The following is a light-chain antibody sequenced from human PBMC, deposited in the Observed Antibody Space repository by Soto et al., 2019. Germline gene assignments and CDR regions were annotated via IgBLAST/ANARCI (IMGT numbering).Light chain of an antibody. J-gene: IGLJ1*01. Sequence: QSVLTQPASVSGSPGQSITISCTGSSSDVGGNKYVSWYQQYPGKAPKLMIYDVSNRPSGVSNHFSGSKSGNTASLTISGLQAEDEADYYCSAFTGTTYVFGTGTKVTVL. CDR2: DVS. CDR1: SSDVGGNKY. V-gene: IGLV2-14*01. CDR3: SAFTGTTYV.